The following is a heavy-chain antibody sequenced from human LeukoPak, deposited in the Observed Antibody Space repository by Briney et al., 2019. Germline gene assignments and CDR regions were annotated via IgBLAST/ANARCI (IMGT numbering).Heavy chain of an antibody. D-gene: IGHD5-24*01. CDR2: IYHSGST. J-gene: IGHJ4*02. Sequence: SETLSLTCTVSGGSISSYYWSWIRQPPGKGLEWIGSIYHSGSTYYNPSLKSRVTISVDTSKNQFSLKLSSVTAADTAVYYCARQRRDGYNIDYWGQGTLVTVSS. CDR1: GGSISSYY. V-gene: IGHV4-59*08. CDR3: ARQRRDGYNIDY.